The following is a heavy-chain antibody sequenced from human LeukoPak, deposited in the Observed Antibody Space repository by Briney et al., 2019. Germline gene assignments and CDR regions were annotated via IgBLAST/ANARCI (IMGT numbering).Heavy chain of an antibody. Sequence: GGSLRLPCAASGFTFSSYAMSWVRQAPGKGLEGVSAISGSGGSTYYADSVKGRFTISRDNSKNTLYLQMNSLRAEDTAVYYCAKRAENYGSGSYYQGLLLWGQGTLVTVSS. CDR2: ISGSGGST. CDR3: AKRAENYGSGSYYQGLLL. D-gene: IGHD3-10*01. V-gene: IGHV3-23*01. J-gene: IGHJ4*02. CDR1: GFTFSSYA.